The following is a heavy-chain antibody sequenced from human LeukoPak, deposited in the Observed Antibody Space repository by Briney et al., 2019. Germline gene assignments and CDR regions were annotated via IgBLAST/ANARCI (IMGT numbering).Heavy chain of an antibody. J-gene: IGHJ4*02. Sequence: GGSLRLSCAASGFTFSSYAMHWVRQDPGKGLDCVAVISYDGFYKYSADSVKGRFTISRDNSKNTLYLEINSTRVEDTALYYCARGYCSSPSCWGFDYWGQGTLVTVSS. V-gene: IGHV3-30-3*01. CDR2: ISYDGFYK. CDR1: GFTFSSYA. D-gene: IGHD2-2*01. CDR3: ARGYCSSPSCWGFDY.